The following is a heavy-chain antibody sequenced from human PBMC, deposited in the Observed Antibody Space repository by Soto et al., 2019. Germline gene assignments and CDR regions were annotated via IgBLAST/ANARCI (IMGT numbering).Heavy chain of an antibody. CDR2: ISYDGSNK. V-gene: IGHV3-30-3*01. J-gene: IGHJ6*02. Sequence: QVQLVESGGGVVQPGRSLRLSCAASGFTFSSYAMHWVRQAPGKGLEWVAVISYDGSNKYYADSVKGRFTISRDNSKNTLYLQMNSLRADDTAVYYCARESAYGWGSSWYDYYGMDVWGQGTTVTVSS. CDR1: GFTFSSYA. CDR3: ARESAYGWGSSWYDYYGMDV. D-gene: IGHD6-13*01.